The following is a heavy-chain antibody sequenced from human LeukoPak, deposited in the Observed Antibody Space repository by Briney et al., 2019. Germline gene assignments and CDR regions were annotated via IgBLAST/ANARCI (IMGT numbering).Heavy chain of an antibody. D-gene: IGHD2/OR15-2a*01. V-gene: IGHV5-51*01. CDR1: GYSFNTYW. Sequence: GESLKISCKDSGYSFNTYWIAWVRQMPGKGLEWMGVIYIGDSDTRYSPSFQGQVTISADKSISTAYLQWSSLKASDTAIYYCARLYHYWGQGTLVTVSS. CDR3: ARLYHY. CDR2: IYIGDSDT. J-gene: IGHJ4*02.